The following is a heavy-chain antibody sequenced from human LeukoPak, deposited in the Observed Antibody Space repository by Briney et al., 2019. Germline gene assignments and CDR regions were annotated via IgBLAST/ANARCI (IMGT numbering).Heavy chain of an antibody. CDR1: GYSFASYA. V-gene: IGHV1-18*01. Sequence: GASVKVSCKASGYSFASYAITWVRQAPGQGLDWMGWISLYNPKTNYAQKFQGRVTMTTDRSTSTAYMERMSLTSDDTAVYYCARLGVAGDPSSAEYFQHWGQGTLLTVSS. CDR2: ISLYNPKT. CDR3: ARLGVAGDPSSAEYFQH. J-gene: IGHJ1*01. D-gene: IGHD6-19*01.